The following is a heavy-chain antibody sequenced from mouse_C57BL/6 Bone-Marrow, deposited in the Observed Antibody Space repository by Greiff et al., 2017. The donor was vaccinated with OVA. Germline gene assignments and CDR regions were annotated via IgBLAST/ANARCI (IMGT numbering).Heavy chain of an antibody. D-gene: IGHD1-1*01. V-gene: IGHV5-17*01. Sequence: EVKLVESGGGLVKPGGSLKLSCAASGFTFSDHGMHWVRQAPEKGLEWVAYISSGSSTIYYADTVKGRFTISRDNAKNTLFLQMTSLRSEYTAMYYCARRNYGSSYDAMDCWGQGTSVTVSS. CDR2: ISSGSSTI. CDR3: ARRNYGSSYDAMDC. J-gene: IGHJ4*01. CDR1: GFTFSDHG.